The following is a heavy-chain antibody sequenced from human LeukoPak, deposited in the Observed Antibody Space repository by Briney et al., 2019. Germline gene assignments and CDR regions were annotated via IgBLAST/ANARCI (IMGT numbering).Heavy chain of an antibody. J-gene: IGHJ4*02. V-gene: IGHV3-30*02. CDR3: AKLVTEQWLVQRAFDY. CDR2: IRYDGSNK. Sequence: GRSLRLSCAASGFTFSDYAMHWVRQAPGKGLEWVAFIRYDGSNKHYADSVKGRFTISRDNSKNTLYLQMNSLRVEDTAVYYCAKLVTEQWLVQRAFDYWGQGTLVTVSS. D-gene: IGHD6-19*01. CDR1: GFTFSDYA.